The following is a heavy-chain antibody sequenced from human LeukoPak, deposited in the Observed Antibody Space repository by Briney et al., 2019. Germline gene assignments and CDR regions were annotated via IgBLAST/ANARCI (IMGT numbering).Heavy chain of an antibody. Sequence: GASVKVSCKASGGTFSSYAISWVRQAPGQGLEWMGGIIPIFGTANYAQKFQGRVTITADESTSTAYMELSSLRSEDTAVYYCARALKAAAPGWFDPWGQGTLVTVSS. J-gene: IGHJ5*02. CDR1: GGTFSSYA. V-gene: IGHV1-69*13. CDR2: IIPIFGTA. CDR3: ARALKAAAPGWFDP. D-gene: IGHD6-13*01.